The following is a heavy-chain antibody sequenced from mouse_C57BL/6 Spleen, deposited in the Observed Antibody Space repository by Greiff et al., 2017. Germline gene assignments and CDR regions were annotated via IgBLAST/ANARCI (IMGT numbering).Heavy chain of an antibody. D-gene: IGHD2-2*01. CDR1: GYTFTSYW. V-gene: IGHV1-61*01. Sequence: VQLQQPGAELVRPGSSVKLSCKASGYTFTSYWMDWVKQRPGQGLEWIGNIYPSDSETHYNQKFKDKATLTVDKSYSTAYMQLSRLTSEDSAVYYCARAAWLPPMDYWGQGTSVTVSS. J-gene: IGHJ4*01. CDR2: IYPSDSET. CDR3: ARAAWLPPMDY.